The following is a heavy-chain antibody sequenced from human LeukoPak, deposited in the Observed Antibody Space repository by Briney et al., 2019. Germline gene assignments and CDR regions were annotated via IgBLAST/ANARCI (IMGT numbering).Heavy chain of an antibody. CDR2: ISGRGVYT. D-gene: IGHD5-18*01. CDR3: AKIGYRSDYVGEFGALDL. CDR1: GFSFSTYG. Sequence: PGGSLRLSCAASGFSFSTYGISWVRQAPGRGLEWVAGISGRGVYTYYADSVKGRFTISRDTSKNTLYLQMNSLRADDTAVYFCAKIGYRSDYVGEFGALDLWGQGTMVTVSS. V-gene: IGHV3-23*01. J-gene: IGHJ3*01.